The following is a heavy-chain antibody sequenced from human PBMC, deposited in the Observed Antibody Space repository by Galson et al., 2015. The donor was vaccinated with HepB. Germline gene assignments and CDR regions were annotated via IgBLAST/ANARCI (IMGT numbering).Heavy chain of an antibody. CDR1: GFTFSSYA. J-gene: IGHJ4*02. Sequence: SLRLSCAASGFTFSSYAMHWVRQAPGKGLEWVAVISYDGSNKYYADSVKGRFTISRDNSKNTLYLQMNSLRAEDTAVYYCARDTYYYGSGAFDYWGQGTLVTVSS. D-gene: IGHD3-10*01. CDR3: ARDTYYYGSGAFDY. CDR2: ISYDGSNK. V-gene: IGHV3-30*04.